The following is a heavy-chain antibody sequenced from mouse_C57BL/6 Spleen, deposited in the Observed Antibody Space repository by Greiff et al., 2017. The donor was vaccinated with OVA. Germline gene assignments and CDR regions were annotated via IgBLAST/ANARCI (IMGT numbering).Heavy chain of an antibody. J-gene: IGHJ4*01. CDR1: GYTFTSYW. CDR3: TRIYYGSRHYYAMDY. Sequence: EVQLQQSGPVLARPGASVKMSCKTSGYTFTSYWMHWVKQRPGQGLEWIGAIYPGNSDTSYNQKFKGKAKLTAVTSASTAYMELSSLTNEDSAVYYCTRIYYGSRHYYAMDYWGQGTSVTVSS. V-gene: IGHV1-5*01. D-gene: IGHD1-1*01. CDR2: IYPGNSDT.